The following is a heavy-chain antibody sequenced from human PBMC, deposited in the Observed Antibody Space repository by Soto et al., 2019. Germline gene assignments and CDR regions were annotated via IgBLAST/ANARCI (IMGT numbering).Heavy chain of an antibody. CDR3: ASSDSSGWYYFDY. Sequence: QVQLQESGPGLVKPSGTLSLTCAVSGGSISSSNWWSLVRQPPGKGLEWIGEIYHSGSTNYNQSLKSRVTISVDKSKNQFSLKLSSVTAADTAVYYCASSDSSGWYYFDYWGQGTLVTVSS. CDR1: GGSISSSNW. J-gene: IGHJ4*02. D-gene: IGHD6-19*01. CDR2: IYHSGST. V-gene: IGHV4-4*02.